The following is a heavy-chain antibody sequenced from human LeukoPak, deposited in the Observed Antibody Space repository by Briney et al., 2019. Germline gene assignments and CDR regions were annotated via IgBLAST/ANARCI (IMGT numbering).Heavy chain of an antibody. V-gene: IGHV4-59*08. J-gene: IGHJ4*02. CDR2: IYYTGST. D-gene: IGHD4-23*01. CDR3: VRQSRGNSVGFDY. CDR1: GVSIFSYY. Sequence: SETLSLTCTVSGVSIFSYYWNWIRQPPGQGLEWIGYIYYTGSTNYNPSLKSRVTISLDTPKNQFSLKLTSVSAADTAIYYCVRQSRGNSVGFDYWGQGALVTVSS.